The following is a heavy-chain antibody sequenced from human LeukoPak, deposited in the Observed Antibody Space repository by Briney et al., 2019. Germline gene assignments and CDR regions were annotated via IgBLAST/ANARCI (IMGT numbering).Heavy chain of an antibody. CDR2: IYYSGST. V-gene: IGHV4-39*01. J-gene: IGHJ5*02. CDR1: GGSISSSSYY. Sequence: SETLSLTCTVSGGSISSSSYYRGWIRQPPGKGLEWIGSIYYSGSTYYNPSLKSRVTISVDTSKNQFSLKLSSVTAADTAVYYCARAYYDILTGYSANWFDPWGQGTLVTVSS. D-gene: IGHD3-9*01. CDR3: ARAYYDILTGYSANWFDP.